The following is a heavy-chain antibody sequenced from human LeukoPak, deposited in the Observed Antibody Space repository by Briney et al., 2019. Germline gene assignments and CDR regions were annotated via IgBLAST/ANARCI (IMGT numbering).Heavy chain of an antibody. V-gene: IGHV1-2*02. CDR3: ARDPNGDYVSAPGSY. CDR2: INPNSGGT. CDR1: GYTFTGYY. D-gene: IGHD4-17*01. Sequence: GASVKVSCKASGYTFTGYYMHWVRQAPGQGLEWMGWINPNSGGTNYAQKFQGRVTMTRDTSISTAYMELSRLRSDDTAVYYCARDPNGDYVSAPGSYWGQGTLVTVSS. J-gene: IGHJ4*02.